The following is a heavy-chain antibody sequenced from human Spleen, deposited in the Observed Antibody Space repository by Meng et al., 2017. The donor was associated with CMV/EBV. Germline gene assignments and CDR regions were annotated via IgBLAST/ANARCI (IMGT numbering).Heavy chain of an antibody. CDR3: AREVIGDGSLAFDF. D-gene: IGHD1-26*01. CDR1: GGSVTSSR. J-gene: IGHJ4*02. V-gene: IGHV4-59*02. CDR2: IYYRGTT. Sequence: SETLSLTCSVSGGSVTSSRWSWIRLPPGKGPEWIGYIYYRGTTYYNPSLERRATIFVDASKKQFSLKLRSVTAADTAVYYCAREVIGDGSLAFDFWGQGTLVTVSS.